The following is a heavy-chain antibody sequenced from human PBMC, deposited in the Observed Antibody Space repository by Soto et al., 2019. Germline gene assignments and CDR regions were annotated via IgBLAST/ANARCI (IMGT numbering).Heavy chain of an antibody. V-gene: IGHV3-15*07. J-gene: IGHJ6*02. CDR2: SKRNSDGGRT. D-gene: IGHD2-15*01. Sequence: DVQLVESGGGLVKPGGSLRLSCAASGFTFYNSWMNWVRQAPGKGLEWVGRSKRNSDGGRTDSAAPVKGRFTISRDDSENTLYLQMNSLKTEDTAVYYCTTGSVEGVWGQGTTVSVSS. CDR3: TTGSVEGV. CDR1: GFTFYNSW.